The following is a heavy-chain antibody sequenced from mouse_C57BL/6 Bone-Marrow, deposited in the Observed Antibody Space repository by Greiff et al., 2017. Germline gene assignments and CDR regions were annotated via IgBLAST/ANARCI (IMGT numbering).Heavy chain of an antibody. CDR2: IDPETGGT. CDR1: GYTFTDYE. V-gene: IGHV1-15*01. Sequence: VQLQQSGAELVRPGASVTLSCKASGYTFTDYEMHWVKQTPVHGLEWIGAIDPETGGTAYNQKFKGKAILTADKSSSTAYMELRSLTSEDSAVYYCTRRRGSFLYFDVWGTGTTVTVSS. CDR3: TRRRGSFLYFDV. J-gene: IGHJ1*03. D-gene: IGHD1-1*02.